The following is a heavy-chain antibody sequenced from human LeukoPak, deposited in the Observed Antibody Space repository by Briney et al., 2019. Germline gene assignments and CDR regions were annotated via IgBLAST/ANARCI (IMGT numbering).Heavy chain of an antibody. CDR2: IYSGGTT. J-gene: IGHJ4*02. Sequence: GGSLRLSCAASGFTVSSNYMSWVRQAPGKGLEWVSVIYSGGTTYYADSVKGRFTISRDNSKNTLYLQMNSLRAEDTAVYNCARPGYDILTGYSIPFDYWGQGTLVTVSS. CDR3: ARPGYDILTGYSIPFDY. CDR1: GFTVSSNY. D-gene: IGHD3-9*01. V-gene: IGHV3-53*01.